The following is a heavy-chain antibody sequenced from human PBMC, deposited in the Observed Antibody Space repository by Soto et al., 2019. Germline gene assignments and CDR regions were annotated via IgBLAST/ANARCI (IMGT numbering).Heavy chain of an antibody. Sequence: EVQLVQSGAEVKKSGESLQISCKGSGYIFTNYWIGWVRQMPGEGLAWMGIIYPDDSDTRYSPSFQGQVTISADKSISTAYLQWSSLKASDTAMYYCARQEGVGYGDYYGMDVWGQGTTVTVSS. CDR3: ARQEGVGYGDYYGMDV. D-gene: IGHD2-8*02. V-gene: IGHV5-51*01. CDR1: GYIFTNYW. CDR2: IYPDDSDT. J-gene: IGHJ6*02.